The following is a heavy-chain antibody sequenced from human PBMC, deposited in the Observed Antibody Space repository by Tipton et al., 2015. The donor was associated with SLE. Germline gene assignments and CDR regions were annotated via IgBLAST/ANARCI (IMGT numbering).Heavy chain of an antibody. CDR2: IYPGDSDT. V-gene: IGHV5-51*03. CDR3: ARGHGLDF. J-gene: IGHJ4*02. Sequence: QLVQSGAEVKKPGESLKISCKGSRNSFTTYWIGWVRQMPGKGLEWMGSIYPGDSDTRYSPSFQGQVTISADKSINTAYLQWRSLKASDSAMYYCARGHGLDFWGQGTLVSVSS. CDR1: RNSFTTYW.